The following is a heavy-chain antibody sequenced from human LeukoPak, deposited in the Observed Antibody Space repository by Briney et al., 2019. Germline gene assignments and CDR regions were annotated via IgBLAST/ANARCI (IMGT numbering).Heavy chain of an antibody. D-gene: IGHD5-12*01. V-gene: IGHV3-64D*06. CDR3: ASPYSGYDYNFDH. J-gene: IGHJ4*02. CDR1: GFTFRSYS. Sequence: GGSLRLSCAASGFTFRSYSMNWVRQAPGKGLEYVSSISSNGGSTYYADSVKGRFTISRDNSKNTLFLQMSSLRTEDTAVYYCASPYSGYDYNFDHWGQGTLVTVSS. CDR2: ISSNGGST.